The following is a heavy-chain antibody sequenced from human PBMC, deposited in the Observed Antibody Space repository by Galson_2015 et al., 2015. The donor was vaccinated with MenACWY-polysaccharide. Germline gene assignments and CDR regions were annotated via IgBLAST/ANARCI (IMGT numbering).Heavy chain of an antibody. CDR1: GFSLRTPGVG. CDR3: AHRIGVAAAFDF. J-gene: IGHJ4*02. Sequence: PALVKPTQPLTLTCTVSGFSLRTPGVGVGWIRQPPGKALEWLALIFWDENKGYKPSMRSRLTVTKDTSKNQVVLTLTNVDPDDTATYYCAHRIGVAAAFDFWGQGAPVSVSS. CDR2: IFWDENK. V-gene: IGHV2-5*02. D-gene: IGHD6-25*01.